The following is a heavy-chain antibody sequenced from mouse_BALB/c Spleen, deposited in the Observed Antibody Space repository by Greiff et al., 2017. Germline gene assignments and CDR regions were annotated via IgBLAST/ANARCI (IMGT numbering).Heavy chain of an antibody. Sequence: VKLMESGAELARPGASVKMSCKASGYTFTSYTMHWVKQRPGQGLEWIGYINPSSGYTNYNQKFKDKATLTADKSSSTAYMQLSSLTSEDSAVYYCARGGGSLLRLPAYWGQGTLVTVSA. D-gene: IGHD1-2*01. V-gene: IGHV1-4*01. CDR3: ARGGGSLLRLPAY. CDR2: INPSSGYT. CDR1: GYTFTSYT. J-gene: IGHJ3*01.